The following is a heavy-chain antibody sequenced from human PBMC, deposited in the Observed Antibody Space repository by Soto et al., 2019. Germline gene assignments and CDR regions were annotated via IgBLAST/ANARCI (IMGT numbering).Heavy chain of an antibody. V-gene: IGHV4-4*02. J-gene: IGHJ4*02. CDR2: IYHRGTT. CDR3: SRSPYAEDY. D-gene: IGHD2-2*01. Sequence: QVQLQESGPGLVKPSGTLSLTCTVSGGSISSNNWWSWVRQPPGKGLEWIGEIYHRGTTNFNPSLKSRVTISMDKSKNQLSLKMNSVTAADTAIYYCSRSPYAEDYWGQGTMVTVSS. CDR1: GGSISSNNW.